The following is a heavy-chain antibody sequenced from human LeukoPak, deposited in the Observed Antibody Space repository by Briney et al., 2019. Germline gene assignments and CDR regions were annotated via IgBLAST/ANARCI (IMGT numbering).Heavy chain of an antibody. CDR3: ARVYYGSGKDYYYMDV. J-gene: IGHJ6*03. V-gene: IGHV4-59*01. CDR1: GGSISSYY. CDR2: IYYSGST. D-gene: IGHD3-10*01. Sequence: SETLSLTCTVSGGSISSYYWSWIRQPPGKGLEWIGYIYYSGSTNYNPSLKSRVTISVDTSKNQFSLKLSSVTAADTAVYYCARVYYGSGKDYYYMDVWGKGTTVTISS.